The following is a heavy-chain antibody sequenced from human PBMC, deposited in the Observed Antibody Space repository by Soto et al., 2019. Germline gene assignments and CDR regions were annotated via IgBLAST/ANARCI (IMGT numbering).Heavy chain of an antibody. J-gene: IGHJ6*02. V-gene: IGHV3-30-3*01. D-gene: IGHD2-15*01. CDR2: ISYDGSNK. CDR1: GFTFSSYA. CDR3: ARTGYCSGGSCTIHYYYYYGMDV. Sequence: QVQLVESGGGVVQPGRSLRLSCAASGFTFSSYAMHWVRQAPGKGLEWVAVISYDGSNKYYADSVKGRFTISRDNSKNTLYQQMNSLRAEDTAVYYCARTGYCSGGSCTIHYYYYYGMDVWGQGTTVTVSS.